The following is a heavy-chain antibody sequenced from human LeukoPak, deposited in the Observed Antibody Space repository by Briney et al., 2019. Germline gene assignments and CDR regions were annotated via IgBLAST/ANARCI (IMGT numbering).Heavy chain of an antibody. Sequence: PSETLSLTCSVSAGSISSYYWNWIRQPPGKGLQWIGYTHYSGSNKYNSSLKRRVSISVDTSKNQFSLKLSSVTAADTALYYCARGNAYNWRFDFWGQGTLVTVPS. V-gene: IGHV4-59*01. CDR2: THYSGSN. J-gene: IGHJ4*02. CDR1: AGSISSYY. CDR3: ARGNAYNWRFDF. D-gene: IGHD1-1*01.